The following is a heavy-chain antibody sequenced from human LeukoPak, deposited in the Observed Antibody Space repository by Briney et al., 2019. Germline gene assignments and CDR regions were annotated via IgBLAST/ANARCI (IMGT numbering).Heavy chain of an antibody. CDR2: IYYSGNT. CDR3: ARTITIRGLIFDY. Sequence: SETLSLTCTVSGGSFSTYYWSWIRQPPGKGLEWIGYIYYSGNTNYNPSLKGRVTISVDTSKNQFSLKLSSVTAADTAVYYCARTITIRGLIFDYWGQGTLVTVSS. CDR1: GGSFSTYY. V-gene: IGHV4-59*01. D-gene: IGHD3-10*01. J-gene: IGHJ4*02.